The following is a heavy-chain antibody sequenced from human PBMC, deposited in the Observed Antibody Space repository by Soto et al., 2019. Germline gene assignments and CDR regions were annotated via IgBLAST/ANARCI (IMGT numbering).Heavy chain of an antibody. CDR3: AREGDYIISAFDI. CDR2: IKQDGSEK. J-gene: IGHJ3*02. D-gene: IGHD2-21*01. V-gene: IGHV3-7*01. CDR1: GFTFSRYW. Sequence: SLRLSCAASGFTFSRYWMSWVRQAPGKGLEWVANIKQDGSEKYYVDSVKGRFTISRDNAKNSLYLQMNSLRAEDTAVYYCAREGDYIISAFDIWGQGTMVTVSS.